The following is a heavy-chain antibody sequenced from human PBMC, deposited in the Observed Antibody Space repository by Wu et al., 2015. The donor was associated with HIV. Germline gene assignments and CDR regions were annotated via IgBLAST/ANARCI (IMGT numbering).Heavy chain of an antibody. CDR2: INLNTGDT. J-gene: IGHJ5*02. D-gene: IGHD4-11*01. V-gene: IGHV1-2*02. CDR3: ARDFTLTTPGLRHNWFGP. CDR1: KYTFTDYH. Sequence: QVQLVQSGAEVKKPGASVKVSCKASKYTFTDYHMHWVRQAPGQGLEWMGWINLNTGDTNYAQKFQGRVTMTRDTSITTAYMELTRLRSDDTATYYCARDFTLTTPGLRHNWFGPWGPGNPGHPSPQ.